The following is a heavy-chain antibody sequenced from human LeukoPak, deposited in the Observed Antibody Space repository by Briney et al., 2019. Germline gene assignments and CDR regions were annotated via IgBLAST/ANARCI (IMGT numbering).Heavy chain of an antibody. V-gene: IGHV1-8*02. D-gene: IGHD6-19*01. Sequence: VASVTVSCKASGYTFTTYGITWVRQATGQGLEWMGWMNPNSGNTGYAQKFQGRVTMTRNTSISTAYMELSSLRSEDTAVYYCARGKPGIAVAGDWGQGTLVTVSS. J-gene: IGHJ4*02. CDR2: MNPNSGNT. CDR1: GYTFTTYG. CDR3: ARGKPGIAVAGD.